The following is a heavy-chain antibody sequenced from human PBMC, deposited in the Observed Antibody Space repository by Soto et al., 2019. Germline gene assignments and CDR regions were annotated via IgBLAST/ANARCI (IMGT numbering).Heavy chain of an antibody. J-gene: IGHJ6*02. CDR2: ISYDGSNK. CDR3: AKDYGGYSYGRAYYYYYGMDV. D-gene: IGHD5-18*01. CDR1: GFTFSRYG. Sequence: QVQLVESGGGVVQPGRSLRLSCAASGFTFSRYGMHWVRQAPGNGLEWVAVISYDGSNKYYADSVKGRFTISRDNSKKTLYLQMNSLRAEDTAVYYCAKDYGGYSYGRAYYYYYGMDVWGQGTTVTVSS. V-gene: IGHV3-30*18.